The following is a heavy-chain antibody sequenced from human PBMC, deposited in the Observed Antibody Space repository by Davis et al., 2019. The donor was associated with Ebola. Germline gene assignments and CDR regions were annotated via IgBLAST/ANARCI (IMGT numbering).Heavy chain of an antibody. CDR2: INHSGST. D-gene: IGHD6-6*01. J-gene: IGHJ6*02. V-gene: IGHV4-34*01. Sequence: SETLSLTCGVYGESFSGYYWSWLRQSPGKGLEWIGEINHSGSTNYNPSLESRVIILVDTSKNQFSLKLSSVTAADTAVYYCARRSALYYYYYGMDVWGQGTTVTVSS. CDR3: ARRSALYYYYYGMDV. CDR1: GESFSGYY.